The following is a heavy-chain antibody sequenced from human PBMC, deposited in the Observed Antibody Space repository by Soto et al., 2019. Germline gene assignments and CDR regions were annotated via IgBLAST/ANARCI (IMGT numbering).Heavy chain of an antibody. CDR1: GGSISSSSYY. Sequence: QLQLQESGPGLVKPSETLSLTCTVSGGSISSSSYYWGWIRQPPGKGLEWIGSIYYSGSTSYNPSLKSRVTISVDTSKNQFSLKLSSVTAADTAVYYCVGFGPGADYYYYGMDVWGQGTTVTVSS. CDR2: IYYSGST. D-gene: IGHD3-10*01. V-gene: IGHV4-39*01. CDR3: VGFGPGADYYYYGMDV. J-gene: IGHJ6*02.